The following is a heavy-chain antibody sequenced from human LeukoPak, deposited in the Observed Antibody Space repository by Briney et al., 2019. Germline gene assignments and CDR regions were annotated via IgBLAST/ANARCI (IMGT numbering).Heavy chain of an antibody. J-gene: IGHJ4*02. CDR1: GFTFSSYG. CDR2: IWYDGSNK. CDR3: AGSGEAAHTYYFDY. V-gene: IGHV3-33*01. Sequence: GGSLRLSCAASGFTFSSYGMHWVRQAPGRGLEWVAVIWYDGSNKYYADSVKGRFTISRDNSKNTLYLQMNSLRAEDTAVYYCAGSGEAAHTYYFDYWGQGTLVTVSS. D-gene: IGHD2-15*01.